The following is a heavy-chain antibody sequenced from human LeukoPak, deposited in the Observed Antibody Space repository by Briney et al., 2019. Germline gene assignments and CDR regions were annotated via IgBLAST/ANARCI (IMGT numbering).Heavy chain of an antibody. CDR2: IHIDGRT. CDR1: GGSLSTYS. CDR3: ARRIIEAREARATNWFDT. Sequence: SETLSLTCTVSGGSLSTYSWNWFRQSPGKGLEWIGRIHIDGRTKYNPSLLGRLTISIDTSKNQFSLKLTSATAADTAVYYCARRIIEAREARATNWFDTWGQGALVTVSS. J-gene: IGHJ5*02. D-gene: IGHD6-6*01. V-gene: IGHV4-4*07.